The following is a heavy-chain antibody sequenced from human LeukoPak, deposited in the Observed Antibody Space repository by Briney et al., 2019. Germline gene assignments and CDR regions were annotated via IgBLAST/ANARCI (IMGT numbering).Heavy chain of an antibody. V-gene: IGHV1-69*04. Sequence: GASVKVSCKASGGTFSSYAISWVRQAPGQGLEWMGRIIPILGIANYAQKFQGRVTMTRDTSTSTVYMELSSLRSEDTAVYYCARARYYDFWSGYSWAPSQPYYGMDVWGQGTTVTVSS. CDR3: ARARYYDFWSGYSWAPSQPYYGMDV. D-gene: IGHD3-3*01. CDR2: IIPILGIA. J-gene: IGHJ6*02. CDR1: GGTFSSYA.